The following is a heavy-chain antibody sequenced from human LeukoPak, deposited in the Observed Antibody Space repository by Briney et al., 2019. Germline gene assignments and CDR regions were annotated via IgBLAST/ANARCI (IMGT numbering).Heavy chain of an antibody. Sequence: GRSLRLSCAASRFTFDDYAMHWVRQAPGKGLEWVSGISWNSGSIGYADSVKGRFTISRDNAKNSLYLQMNSLRAEDTALYYCAKDISGYSSGWDYWGQGTLVTASS. D-gene: IGHD6-19*01. CDR3: AKDISGYSSGWDY. CDR2: ISWNSGSI. J-gene: IGHJ4*02. V-gene: IGHV3-9*01. CDR1: RFTFDDYA.